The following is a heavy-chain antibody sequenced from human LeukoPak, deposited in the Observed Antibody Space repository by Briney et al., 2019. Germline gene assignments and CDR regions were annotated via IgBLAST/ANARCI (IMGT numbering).Heavy chain of an antibody. CDR2: IYYSGST. CDR1: GGSISSYY. CDR3: ARRPLLWFGELSMYFDY. J-gene: IGHJ4*02. V-gene: IGHV4-59*01. D-gene: IGHD3-10*01. Sequence: SETLSLTCTVSGGSISSYYWSWIRQPPGKGLEWIGYIYYSGSTNYNPSLKSRVTISVDTSKNQFSLKLSSVTAADTAVYYCARRPLLWFGELSMYFDYWGQGTLVTVSS.